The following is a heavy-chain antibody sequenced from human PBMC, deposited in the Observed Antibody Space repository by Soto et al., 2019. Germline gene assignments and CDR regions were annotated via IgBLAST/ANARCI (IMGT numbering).Heavy chain of an antibody. Sequence: GGSLRLSCAASGFTFSSYEMNWVRQAPGKGLEWVSYISSSGSTIYYADSVKGRFTISRDNAKNSLYLQMNSLRAEDTAVYYCASLQADYYGMDVWGQGTTVTVS. CDR2: ISSSGSTI. J-gene: IGHJ6*02. CDR3: ASLQADYYGMDV. CDR1: GFTFSSYE. V-gene: IGHV3-48*03. D-gene: IGHD4-4*01.